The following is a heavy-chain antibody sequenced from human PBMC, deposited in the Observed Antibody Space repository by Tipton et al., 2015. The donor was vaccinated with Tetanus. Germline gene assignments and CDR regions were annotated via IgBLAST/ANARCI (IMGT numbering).Heavy chain of an antibody. CDR2: IYSDGAAS. CDR3: VRDGWLSSTY. D-gene: IGHD6-13*01. Sequence: AASGFTFSSYWMHWVRQAPGKGLEWVSHIYSDGAASMYADSVKGRFTISRDNAKNTLYLQMNSLRVEDTAVYYCVRDGWLSSTYWGQGTQVTVSS. V-gene: IGHV3-74*03. CDR1: GFTFSSYW. J-gene: IGHJ4*02.